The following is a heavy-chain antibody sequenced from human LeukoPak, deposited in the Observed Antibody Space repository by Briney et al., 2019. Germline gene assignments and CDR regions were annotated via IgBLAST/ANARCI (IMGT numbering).Heavy chain of an antibody. D-gene: IGHD6-19*01. Sequence: GGSLRLSCAASGFTFSDFWMTWVRQAPGKGLEWVANIKQDGSEKYYVDSVKGRFTVSRDNANNSLFLQMNSLRGDDAAVYYCAREYSSDWPTRFDYWGQGTLVTVSS. CDR1: GFTFSDFW. CDR3: AREYSSDWPTRFDY. CDR2: IKQDGSEK. J-gene: IGHJ4*02. V-gene: IGHV3-7*01.